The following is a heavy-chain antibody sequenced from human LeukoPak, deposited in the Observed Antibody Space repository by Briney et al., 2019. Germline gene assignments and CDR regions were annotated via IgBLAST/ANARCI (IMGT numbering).Heavy chain of an antibody. CDR3: ALVGAHKVLSGDY. CDR2: IIPIFGTA. CDR1: GGTFSSYA. V-gene: IGHV1-69*05. J-gene: IGHJ4*02. Sequence: SVKVSCKASGGTFSSYAISWVRQAPGQGLEWMGRIIPIFGTANYAQKFQGRVTITTDESTSTAYMELSSLRSEDTAVYYCALVGAHKVLSGDYWGQGTLVTVSS. D-gene: IGHD1-26*01.